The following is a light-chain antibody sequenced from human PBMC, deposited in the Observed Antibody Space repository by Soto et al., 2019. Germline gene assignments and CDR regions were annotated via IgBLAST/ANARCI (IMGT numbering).Light chain of an antibody. CDR1: QNIRNNY. V-gene: IGKV3-20*01. Sequence: VLTQSPGTLSSSPGERATLSCRASQNIRNNYLAWYQQKPGQATRILIYDAYSRSTGIPDRVSGGGSGTDFTLTISRLEPEDFAVYYCQQLSSYTRTFGGGNKVEIK. J-gene: IGKJ4*01. CDR2: DAY. CDR3: QQLSSYTRT.